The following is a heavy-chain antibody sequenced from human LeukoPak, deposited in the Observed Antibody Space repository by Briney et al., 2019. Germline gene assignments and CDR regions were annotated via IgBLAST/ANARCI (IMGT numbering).Heavy chain of an antibody. CDR1: GGSIRGSY. J-gene: IGHJ3*02. CDR2: IYSSWST. D-gene: IGHD3-10*01. CDR3: ARDHYYASGSYSDAFDI. Sequence: SETLSLTCTVSGGSIRGSYWSWIRQPAGKGLEWIGRIYSSWSTNYNPSLKSQVTMSVETSKNQFSLKVNSVTAADTAVYYCARDHYYASGSYSDAFDIWGQGTMVTVSS. V-gene: IGHV4-4*07.